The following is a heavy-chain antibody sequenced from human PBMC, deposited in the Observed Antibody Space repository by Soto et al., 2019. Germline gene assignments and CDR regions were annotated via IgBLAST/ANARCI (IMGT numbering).Heavy chain of an antibody. CDR2: IYYSGST. J-gene: IGHJ4*02. Sequence: ASETLSLTCTVSGGSISSHYWSWIRQPPGKGLEWIGYIYYSGSTNYNPSLKSRVTISVDTSKNQFSLKLSSVTAADTAVYYCARSDSGYDSKAYDYWGQGTLVTVSS. CDR3: ARSDSGYDSKAYDY. D-gene: IGHD5-12*01. V-gene: IGHV4-59*11. CDR1: GGSISSHY.